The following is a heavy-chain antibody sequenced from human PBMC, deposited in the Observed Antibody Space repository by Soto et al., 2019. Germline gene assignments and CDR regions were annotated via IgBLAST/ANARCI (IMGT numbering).Heavy chain of an antibody. V-gene: IGHV3-23*01. CDR1: GFSFSSYA. CDR2: ISARGGSS. J-gene: IGHJ4*02. CDR3: AKGSIEYSASVDK. D-gene: IGHD4-4*01. Sequence: EVQLLESGGGLVQPGGSLRLSCAASGFSFSSYAMVWVRQAPGKGLEWVSVISARGGSSYFADSVKGRFTISRDNSKNVLSLEMNSLRAEDTAIYFCAKGSIEYSASVDKWGQGTLVLVSS.